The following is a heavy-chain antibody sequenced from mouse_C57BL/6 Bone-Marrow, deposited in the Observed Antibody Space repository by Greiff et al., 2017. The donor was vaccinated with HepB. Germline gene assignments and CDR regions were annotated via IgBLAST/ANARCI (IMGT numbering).Heavy chain of an antibody. J-gene: IGHJ1*03. CDR3: ARQITTVVAADWYFDV. CDR2: ISRGGSYT. CDR1: GFTFSSYG. Sequence: EVQLVEPGGDLVKPGGSLKLSCAASGFTFSSYGMSWVRQTPDKGLEWVATISRGGSYTYYPDSVKGKFTISRDKAKNTPYLQVSSLTSEDTALYSCARQITTVVAADWYFDVWGTGTTVTVSS. D-gene: IGHD1-1*01. V-gene: IGHV5-6*01.